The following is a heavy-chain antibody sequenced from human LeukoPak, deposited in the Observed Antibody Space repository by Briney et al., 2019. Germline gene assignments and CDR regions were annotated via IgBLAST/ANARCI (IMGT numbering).Heavy chain of an antibody. CDR2: ISSSSSYI. CDR3: ARSRDYGDSYYYYMDV. D-gene: IGHD4-17*01. CDR1: GFTFSSYS. Sequence: GGSLRLSCAASGFTFSSYSMNWVRQAPGKGLEWVSSISSSSSYIYYADSVKGRFTISRDNAKNSLYLQINSLRAEDTAVYYCARSRDYGDSYYYYMDVWGKGTTVTVSS. J-gene: IGHJ6*03. V-gene: IGHV3-21*01.